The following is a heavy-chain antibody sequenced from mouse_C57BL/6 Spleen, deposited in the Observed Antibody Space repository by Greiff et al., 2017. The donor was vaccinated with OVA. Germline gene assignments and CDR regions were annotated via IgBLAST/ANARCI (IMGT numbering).Heavy chain of an antibody. J-gene: IGHJ4*01. V-gene: IGHV1-74*01. CDR2: IHPSDSDT. CDR1: GYTFTSYW. D-gene: IGHD4-1*01. Sequence: QVQLQQPGAELVKPGASVKVSCKASGYTFTSYWMHWVKQRPGQGLEWIGRIHPSDSDTNYNQKFKGKATLTVDKSSSTAYTQLSSLTSEDSAVYYCAIGAGTVAMDYWGQGTSVTVSS. CDR3: AIGAGTVAMDY.